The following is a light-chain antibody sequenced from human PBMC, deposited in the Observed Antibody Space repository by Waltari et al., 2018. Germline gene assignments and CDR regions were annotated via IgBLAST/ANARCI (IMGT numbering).Light chain of an antibody. CDR3: SSYAHNNHFV. CDR2: EVT. CDR1: NRYVGAYNY. V-gene: IGLV2-8*01. J-gene: IGLJ1*01. Sequence: QSVLTQPPSATGSPGQSVTIPCTGTNRYVGAYNYVPWYQQHPGKVPKLLIYEVTKRPSGVPDRFSGSKSGNTASLTVSGLQADDEADYYCSSYAHNNHFVFGTGTKVTVL.